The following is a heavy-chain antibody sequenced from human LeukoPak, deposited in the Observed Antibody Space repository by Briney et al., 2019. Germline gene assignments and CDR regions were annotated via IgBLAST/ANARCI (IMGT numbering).Heavy chain of an antibody. Sequence: PSETLSLTCTVSGGSFSTYYWSWIRQPAGKGLEWIGRIYISGSTNYNPSLKSRVTISVDTSKNQFSLKLSSVTAADTAVYYCAVFSGGSSWYEDAFDIWGQGTMVTVSS. J-gene: IGHJ3*02. CDR1: GGSFSTYY. CDR3: AVFSGGSSWYEDAFDI. CDR2: IYISGST. V-gene: IGHV4-4*07. D-gene: IGHD6-13*01.